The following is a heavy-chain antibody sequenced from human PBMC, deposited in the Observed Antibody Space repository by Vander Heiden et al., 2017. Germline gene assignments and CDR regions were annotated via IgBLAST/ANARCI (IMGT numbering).Heavy chain of an antibody. V-gene: IGHV3-11*01. J-gene: IGHJ4*02. CDR2: ISSSGRTI. Sequence: CAASGFTFSDYYMSWIRQAPGKGLEGVSYISSSGRTIDDADAVKGRFTSSRDNAKNSLYLQLKSLRAEDTAVYYCARGGGSGSSGYGGQGTLVTVSS. CDR1: GFTFSDYY. CDR3: ARGGGSGSSGY. D-gene: IGHD3-10*01.